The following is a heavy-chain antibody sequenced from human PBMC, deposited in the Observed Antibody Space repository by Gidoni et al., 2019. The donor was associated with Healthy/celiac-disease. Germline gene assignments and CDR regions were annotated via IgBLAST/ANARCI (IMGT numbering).Heavy chain of an antibody. CDR2: ISGSGGST. V-gene: IGHV3-23*01. Sequence: EVQLLESGGGLVQPGGSLRLSCSASGFTFSSYAMSWVRQAPGKGLEWVSAISGSGGSTYYADSVKGRFTISRDNSKNTLYLQRNSLRAEDTAVYDCAKVPSSGYLPLNGYWGQGTLVTVSS. CDR3: AKVPSSGYLPLNGY. D-gene: IGHD3-22*01. J-gene: IGHJ4*02. CDR1: GFTFSSYA.